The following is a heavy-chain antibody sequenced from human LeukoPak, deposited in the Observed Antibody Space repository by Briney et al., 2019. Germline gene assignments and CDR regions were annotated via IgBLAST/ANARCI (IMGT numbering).Heavy chain of an antibody. Sequence: GGSLRLSCAASGFTFSSYSMNWVRQAPGKGLEWVSSISSSSSYIYYADSVKGRFTISRDNAKNSLYLQMNSLRAEDTAVYYCARDRLWFGELSEGMDVWGQGTTVTVSS. CDR3: ARDRLWFGELSEGMDV. CDR1: GFTFSSYS. D-gene: IGHD3-10*01. V-gene: IGHV3-21*01. CDR2: ISSSSSYI. J-gene: IGHJ6*02.